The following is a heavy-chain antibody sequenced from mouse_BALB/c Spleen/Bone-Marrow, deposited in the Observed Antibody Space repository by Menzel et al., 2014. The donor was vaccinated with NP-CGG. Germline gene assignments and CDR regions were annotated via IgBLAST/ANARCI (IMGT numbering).Heavy chain of an antibody. V-gene: IGHV1-4*01. CDR1: GYTFTTYT. CDR3: AKRDIYYGYDGNAMDY. CDR2: INPSSGYT. Sequence: QVHVKQSGAELARPGASVKMSCKASGYTFTTYTMHWVKQRPGQGLEWIGYINPSSGYTNYNQEFKDKATLTADKSSSTAYMQLSSLTSEDSAVYFCAKRDIYYGYDGNAMDYWGQGTSVTVSS. D-gene: IGHD2-2*01. J-gene: IGHJ4*01.